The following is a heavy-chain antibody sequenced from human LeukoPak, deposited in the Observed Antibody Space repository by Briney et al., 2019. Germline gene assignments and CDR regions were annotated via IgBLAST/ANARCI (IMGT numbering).Heavy chain of an antibody. CDR2: IYYSGST. V-gene: IGHV4-61*01. D-gene: IGHD2-2*01. Sequence: SETLSLTCTVSGGSVSSGSYYWSWIRQPPGTGLEWIGYIYYSGSTNYNPSLKSRVTISVDTSKNQFSLKLSSVTAADTAVYYCARDRCSSTSCYVDYWGQGTLVTVSS. CDR3: ARDRCSSTSCYVDY. CDR1: GGSVSSGSYY. J-gene: IGHJ4*02.